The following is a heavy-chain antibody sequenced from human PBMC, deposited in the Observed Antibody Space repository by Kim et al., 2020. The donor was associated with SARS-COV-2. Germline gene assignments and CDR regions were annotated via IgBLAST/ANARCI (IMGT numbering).Heavy chain of an antibody. Sequence: VKGRFTISRDDSKNTLYLQMNGLRAEDTAVYYCAGGGWFGGDYYYYGMDVWGHGTTVTVSS. CDR3: AGGGWFGGDYYYYGMDV. V-gene: IGHV3-30*07. D-gene: IGHD3-10*01. J-gene: IGHJ6*02.